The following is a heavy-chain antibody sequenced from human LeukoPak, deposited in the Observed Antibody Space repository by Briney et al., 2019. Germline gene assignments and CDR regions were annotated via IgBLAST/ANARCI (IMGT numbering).Heavy chain of an antibody. CDR1: GYTFTSYH. CDR2: INPSGGTT. V-gene: IGHV1-46*01. CDR3: AREEGNWGDAFDI. Sequence: ASVKVSCKASGYTFTSYHMHWVRQAPGQGLEWMGIINPSGGTTNYAQKIQGRVTMTTDTSTSTAYMELRSLRSDDTAVYYCAREEGNWGDAFDIWGQGTMVTVSS. D-gene: IGHD7-27*01. J-gene: IGHJ3*02.